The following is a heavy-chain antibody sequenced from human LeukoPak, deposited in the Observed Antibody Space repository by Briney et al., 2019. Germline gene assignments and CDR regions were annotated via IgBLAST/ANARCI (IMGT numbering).Heavy chain of an antibody. Sequence: GGSLRLSCAASGFTFSSYSMNWVRQAPGKGLEWVSSISSSSSYIYYADSVKGRFTISRDNAKNSLYLQMNSLRAEDTAVYYCARSAYYYDSSGYTDDAFDIWGQGTMVTVSS. V-gene: IGHV3-21*01. CDR2: ISSSSSYI. J-gene: IGHJ3*02. D-gene: IGHD3-22*01. CDR3: ARSAYYYDSSGYTDDAFDI. CDR1: GFTFSSYS.